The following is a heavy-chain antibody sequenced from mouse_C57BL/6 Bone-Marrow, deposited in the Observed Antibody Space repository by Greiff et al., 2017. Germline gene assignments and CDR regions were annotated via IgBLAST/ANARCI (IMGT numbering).Heavy chain of an antibody. CDR2: IYPSDSET. J-gene: IGHJ2*01. Sequence: QVQLQQPGAELVRPGSSVKLSCKASGYTFTSYWMDWVKQRPGQGLEWIGNIYPSDSETHYNQKFKDKATLTVDKSSSTAYMQLSSLTSEDSAVYYCARIYDGYDYWGQGTTLTGSS. CDR3: ARIYDGYDY. CDR1: GYTFTSYW. V-gene: IGHV1-61*01. D-gene: IGHD2-3*01.